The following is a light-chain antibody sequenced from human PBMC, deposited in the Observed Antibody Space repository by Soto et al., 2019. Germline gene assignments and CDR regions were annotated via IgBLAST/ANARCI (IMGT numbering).Light chain of an antibody. CDR2: DVS. J-gene: IGKJ5*01. V-gene: IGKV3-11*01. CDR3: QHRYNWLIA. CDR1: QSVSSS. Sequence: IFLTQSPDTLSLSPGERATLSCRASQSVSSSLGWYQQKPGQAPRLRIEDVSDRATGVPARFSGRGSGTDFTLTISSLEPEDLAVYYCQHRYNWLIAFGQGTRLEIK.